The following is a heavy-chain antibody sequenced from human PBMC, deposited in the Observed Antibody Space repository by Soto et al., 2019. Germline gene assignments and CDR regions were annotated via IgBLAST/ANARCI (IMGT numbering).Heavy chain of an antibody. CDR3: ARAGTTRADPFDY. Sequence: QVQLQQWGAGLLKPSETLSLTCAVYGGSFSGYYWSWIRQPPGKGLEWIGEINHSGSTNYNQSLKSRVTISVDTSKNQFSLKLSSVTAADTAVYYCARAGTTRADPFDYWGQGTLVTVSS. D-gene: IGHD1-7*01. V-gene: IGHV4-34*01. CDR2: INHSGST. J-gene: IGHJ4*02. CDR1: GGSFSGYY.